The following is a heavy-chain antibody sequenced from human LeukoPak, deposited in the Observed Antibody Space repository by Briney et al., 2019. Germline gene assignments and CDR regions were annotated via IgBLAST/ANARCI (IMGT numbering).Heavy chain of an antibody. J-gene: IGHJ5*02. CDR3: ARDRLKTNNWFDP. CDR1: GFTFDDYA. Sequence: GGSLRLSCAASGFTFDDYAMHWVRQAPGKGLEWVSLISGDGGSTYYADSVKGRFTISRDNSKNTLYLQMNSLRAEDTAVYYCARDRLKTNNWFDPWGQGTLVTVSS. V-gene: IGHV3-43*02. D-gene: IGHD1-14*01. CDR2: ISGDGGST.